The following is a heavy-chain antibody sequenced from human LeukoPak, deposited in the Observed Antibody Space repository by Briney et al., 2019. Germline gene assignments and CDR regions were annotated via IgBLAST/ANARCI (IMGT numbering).Heavy chain of an antibody. J-gene: IGHJ3*02. CDR2: IYYSGST. D-gene: IGHD5-24*01. CDR1: GCSISSSSYY. V-gene: IGHV4-39*07. Sequence: PSETLSLTCTVSGCSISSSSYYWGWIRQPPGKGLEWMGSIYYSGSTYYNPSLKSRVTISEDTSKNQFSLKLSSVTAADTAVYYCARDDPTSIVDMATIYPADAFDIWGQGTMVTVSS. CDR3: ARDDPTSIVDMATIYPADAFDI.